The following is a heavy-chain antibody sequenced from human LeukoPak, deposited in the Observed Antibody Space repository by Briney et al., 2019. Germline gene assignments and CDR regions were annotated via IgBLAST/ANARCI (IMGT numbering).Heavy chain of an antibody. Sequence: GGSLRLSCAASGFTFSSYAMHWVRQAPGKGLEYVSAISSNGGSTYYANSVKGRFTISRDNSKNTLYLRMGSLRAEDMAVYYCARLLVGSYYYDSSGFYYGMDVWGQGTTVTVSS. CDR2: ISSNGGST. CDR3: ARLLVGSYYYDSSGFYYGMDV. CDR1: GFTFSSYA. J-gene: IGHJ6*02. D-gene: IGHD3-22*01. V-gene: IGHV3-64*01.